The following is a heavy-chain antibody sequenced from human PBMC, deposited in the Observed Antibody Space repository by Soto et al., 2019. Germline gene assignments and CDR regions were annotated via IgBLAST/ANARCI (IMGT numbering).Heavy chain of an antibody. CDR2: IYNIGST. D-gene: IGHD6-6*01. J-gene: IGHJ4*01. CDR1: GYSISNNY. V-gene: IGHV4-59*01. CDR3: SGGDSWHLVDY. Sequence: SETLSLTCPVSGYSISNNYWSWIRQPPGKGLEWIGYIYNIGSTNYNPSLKGRATMSVDTSKNQFSLTLRSVTAADTAVYFCSGGDSWHLVDYWGQGTLVTVSS.